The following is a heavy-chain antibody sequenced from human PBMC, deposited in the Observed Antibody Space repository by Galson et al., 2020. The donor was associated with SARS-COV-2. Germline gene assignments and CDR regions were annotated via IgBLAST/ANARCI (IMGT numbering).Heavy chain of an antibody. CDR2: IRGSGDTT. V-gene: IGHV3-23*01. J-gene: IGHJ1*01. CDR3: AKEVPMTGRTDEYFQH. Sequence: GGSLRLSCAASGFTFSSCPMSWVRQAPGQGLEWVSEIRGSGDTTHYADSVKGRFTISRDTSKNTLYLQMNSLRAEDTAIYYCAKEVPMTGRTDEYFQHWGQGTLVTVSS. D-gene: IGHD3-9*01. CDR1: GFTFSSCP.